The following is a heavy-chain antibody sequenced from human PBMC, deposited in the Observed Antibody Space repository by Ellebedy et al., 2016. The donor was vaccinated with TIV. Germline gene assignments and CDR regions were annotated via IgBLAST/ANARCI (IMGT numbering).Heavy chain of an antibody. Sequence: GESLKISCAASGFTFSDYAVHWVRQAPGQRLEWMGWTNAANGNTQYSQKFQGRVTISRDTSASTAYVEVSSLRSEDTAVYYCARGRHSGSWLFDYWGQGTLVTVSP. CDR1: GFTFSDYA. J-gene: IGHJ4*02. D-gene: IGHD6-13*01. V-gene: IGHV1-3*01. CDR2: TNAANGNT. CDR3: ARGRHSGSWLFDY.